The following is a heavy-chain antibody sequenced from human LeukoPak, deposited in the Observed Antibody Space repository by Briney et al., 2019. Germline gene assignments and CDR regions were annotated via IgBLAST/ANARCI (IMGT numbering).Heavy chain of an antibody. CDR1: GFTFGSYG. Sequence: GTSLRLSCAASGFTFGSYGMHWVRQAPGKGLEWVSAISGSGGSTYYADSVKGRFTISRDNSKNTLYLQMNSLRAEDTAVYYCAKADCSSTSCYFDYWGQGTLVTVSS. J-gene: IGHJ4*02. D-gene: IGHD2-2*01. V-gene: IGHV3-23*01. CDR2: ISGSGGST. CDR3: AKADCSSTSCYFDY.